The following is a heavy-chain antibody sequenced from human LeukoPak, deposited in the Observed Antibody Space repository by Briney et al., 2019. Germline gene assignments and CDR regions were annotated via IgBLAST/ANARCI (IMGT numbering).Heavy chain of an antibody. CDR2: ISYTGST. CDR3: ARHFTVGGNYYFGH. Sequence: SETLSLTCTVSGGSISSYYWSWIRQSPGKGLEWIAYISYTGSTRYNPSFKSRVTVSIDTSKNQFSLRLTSVTAADTAVYYCARHFTVGGNYYFGHWDQGTPVTVSS. CDR1: GGSISSYY. J-gene: IGHJ4*02. D-gene: IGHD3-10*01. V-gene: IGHV4-59*08.